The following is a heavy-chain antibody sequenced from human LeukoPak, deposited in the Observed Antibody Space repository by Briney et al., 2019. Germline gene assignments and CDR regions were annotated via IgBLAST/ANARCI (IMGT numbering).Heavy chain of an antibody. CDR2: IYYSGST. J-gene: IGHJ4*02. CDR3: ARDRRYYYDSSGYDY. CDR1: GGSISSSSYY. Sequence: ASETLSLTCTVSGGSISSSSYYWGWIRQPPGKGLEWIGSIYYSGSTYYNPSLKSRVTISVDTSKNQFSLKLSSVTAADTAVYYCARDRRYYYDSSGYDYWGQGTLVTVSS. V-gene: IGHV4-39*07. D-gene: IGHD3-22*01.